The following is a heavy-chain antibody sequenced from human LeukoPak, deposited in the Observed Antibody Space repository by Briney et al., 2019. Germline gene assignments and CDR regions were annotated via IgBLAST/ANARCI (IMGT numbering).Heavy chain of an antibody. CDR3: AKDLYYYGSGRIH. D-gene: IGHD3-10*01. Sequence: GGSLRLSCAASGFTFSSYAMSWVRQAPGKGLEWVSAISGSGGSTYYTDSVKGRFTISRDNSKNTLYLQMNSLRAEDTAVYYCAKDLYYYGSGRIHWGQGTLVTVSS. V-gene: IGHV3-23*01. J-gene: IGHJ4*02. CDR2: ISGSGGST. CDR1: GFTFSSYA.